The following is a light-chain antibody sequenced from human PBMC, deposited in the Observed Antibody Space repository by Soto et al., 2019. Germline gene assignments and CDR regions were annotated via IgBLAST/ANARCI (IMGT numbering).Light chain of an antibody. J-gene: IGKJ2*03. V-gene: IGKV3-11*01. CDR3: QRRGDWPLYS. Sequence: EIVLTQSPATLSLSPGERATLSCRASQSVGTNLAWYQQNPGQAPRVLIYDASDRATGIPARFSGSGSGTDFTRTISSLEPEDFAVYYCQRRGDWPLYSFGQGTKLEIK. CDR1: QSVGTN. CDR2: DAS.